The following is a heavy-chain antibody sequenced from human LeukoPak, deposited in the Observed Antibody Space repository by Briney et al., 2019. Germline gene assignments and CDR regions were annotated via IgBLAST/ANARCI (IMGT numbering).Heavy chain of an antibody. D-gene: IGHD3-10*01. CDR1: GFEFGHDW. V-gene: IGHV3-7*04. CDR2: INQEGTTK. Sequence: GGSLRLSCVASGFEFGHDWMAWLRQAPGRGLEWVTNINQEGTTKNYVDSVRGRFTVSRDNAKNSLYLQMNSLRDEDTAVYYCARDVDGGYYIFTENLWGQGTLVTVSS. CDR3: ARDVDGGYYIFTENL. J-gene: IGHJ4*02.